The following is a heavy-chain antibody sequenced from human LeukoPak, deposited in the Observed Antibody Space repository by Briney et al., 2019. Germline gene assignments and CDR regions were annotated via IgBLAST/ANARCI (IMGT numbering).Heavy chain of an antibody. CDR2: IRYDGSNK. V-gene: IGHV3-33*08. J-gene: IGHJ4*02. CDR1: EFSVGSNY. D-gene: IGHD1-1*01. Sequence: GGSLRLSCAASEFSVGSNYMTWVRQAPGKGLEWVAFIRYDGSNKYYADSVKGRFTISRDNAKNSLYLQMNSLRAEDTAVYYCARLETTPXXXDYXXXXXXVTVS. CDR3: ARLETTPXXXDY.